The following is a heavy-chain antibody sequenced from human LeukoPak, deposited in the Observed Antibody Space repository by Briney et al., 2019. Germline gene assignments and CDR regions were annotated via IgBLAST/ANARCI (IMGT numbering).Heavy chain of an antibody. CDR1: GGSISSNRYY. J-gene: IGHJ4*02. CDR3: ARIMMSSAAIDY. Sequence: SETLSLTCTVSGGSISSNRYYWDWIRQPPGKGLEWIGSMFYTGKTYYNPSLKSRVIISVDTSKNQFSLKLSSMTAADTAVYYCARIMMSSAAIDYWGQGTLVSVSS. CDR2: MFYTGKT. V-gene: IGHV4-39*07. D-gene: IGHD2-2*01.